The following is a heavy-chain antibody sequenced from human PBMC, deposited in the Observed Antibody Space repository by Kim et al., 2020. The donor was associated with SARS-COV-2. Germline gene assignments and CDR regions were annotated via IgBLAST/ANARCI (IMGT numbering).Heavy chain of an antibody. CDR2: IYYSGST. CDR3: ARQSGGGGWFDP. D-gene: IGHD2-15*01. Sequence: SETLSLTCTVSGGSISSYYWSWIRQPPGKGLEWIGYIYYSGSTNYNPSLKSRVTISVDTSKNQFSLKLSSVTAADTAVYYCARQSGGGGWFDPWGQGTL. CDR1: GGSISSYY. V-gene: IGHV4-59*08. J-gene: IGHJ5*02.